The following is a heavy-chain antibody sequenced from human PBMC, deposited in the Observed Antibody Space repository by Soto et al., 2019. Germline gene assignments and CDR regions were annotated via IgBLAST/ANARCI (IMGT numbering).Heavy chain of an antibody. J-gene: IGHJ4*02. V-gene: IGHV3-33*08. D-gene: IGHD3-9*01. CDR2: IWYDGSNN. Sequence: PGGSLRLSCAASGFTFSSYGMHWVRQAPGKGLEWVAVIWYDGSNNYYADSVKGRFTISRDNSKNTLYLQMNSLRAEDTAVYYCARKEELRYFDWLLFYWGQGTLVTVSS. CDR1: GFTFSSYG. CDR3: ARKEELRYFDWLLFY.